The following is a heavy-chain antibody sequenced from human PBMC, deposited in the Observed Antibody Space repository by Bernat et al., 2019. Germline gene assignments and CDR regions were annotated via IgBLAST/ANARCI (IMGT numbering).Heavy chain of an antibody. CDR1: GFTFSSYW. CDR3: ARMGSSGSQRIGNWFDP. CDR2: IKQDGSEK. Sequence: VQLVESGGGVVQPGRSLRLSCAASGFTFSSYWMSWVRQAPGKGLEWVANIKQDGSEKYYVDSVKGRFTISRDNSKNTLYLQMNSLRAEDTAVYYCARMGSSGSQRIGNWFDPWGQGTLVTVSS. V-gene: IGHV3-7*01. D-gene: IGHD1-26*01. J-gene: IGHJ5*02.